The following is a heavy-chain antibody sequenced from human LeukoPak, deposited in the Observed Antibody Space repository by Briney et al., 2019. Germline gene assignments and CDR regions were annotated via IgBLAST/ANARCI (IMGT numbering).Heavy chain of an antibody. CDR1: GFTFSSYA. J-gene: IGHJ4*02. V-gene: IGHV3-23*01. Sequence: QPGGSLRLSCAASGFTFSSYAMSWVRQAPGKGLEWVSAISGSGGSTCYADSVKGRFTISRDNSKNTLYLQMNSLRAEDTAVYYCAKARTGYSSSCDYWGQGTLVTVSS. CDR3: AKARTGYSSSCDY. D-gene: IGHD6-13*01. CDR2: ISGSGGST.